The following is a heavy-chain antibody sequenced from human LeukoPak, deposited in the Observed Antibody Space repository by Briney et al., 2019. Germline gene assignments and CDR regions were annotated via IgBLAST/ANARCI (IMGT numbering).Heavy chain of an antibody. CDR1: GGSISSSSYY. CDR3: ARRELHSSPSTFDY. V-gene: IGHV4-39*01. Sequence: LETLSLTCTVSGGSISSSSYYWGWIRQPPGKGLEWIGSIYYSGSTYYNPSLKSRVTISVDTSKNQFSLKLSSVTAADTAVYYCARRELHSSPSTFDYWGQGTLVTVSS. CDR2: IYYSGST. D-gene: IGHD2-15*01. J-gene: IGHJ4*02.